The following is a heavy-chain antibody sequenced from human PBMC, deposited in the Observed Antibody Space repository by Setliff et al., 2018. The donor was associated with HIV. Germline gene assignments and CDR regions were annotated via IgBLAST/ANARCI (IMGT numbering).Heavy chain of an antibody. D-gene: IGHD6-13*01. CDR1: GGSISSGGFY. V-gene: IGHV4-31*03. CDR3: ARAGTTMAATGYYFDH. J-gene: IGHJ4*02. Sequence: PSETLSLTCTVTGGSISSGGFYWTWIRQHPGKGLEWIGYIYYSGRTYHNPSLKSRVTISVDTSKNQFSLKLSSVTPEDTAVYFCARAGTTMAATGYYFDHWGQGTLVTVSS. CDR2: IYYSGRT.